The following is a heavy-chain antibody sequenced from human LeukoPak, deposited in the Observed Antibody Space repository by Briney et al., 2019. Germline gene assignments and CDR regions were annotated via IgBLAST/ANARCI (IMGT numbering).Heavy chain of an antibody. Sequence: GGSLRLSCAASGLAFSAYKMHWVRQAPRKGLVWVSRISTDGYTTDYADFVQGRFTASRDNTKNTWSPEMNSLRAEDTAVYYCVVGGSPGYWGQGTLVTVSS. J-gene: IGHJ4*02. CDR3: VVGGSPGY. CDR2: ISTDGYTT. CDR1: GLAFSAYK. V-gene: IGHV3-74*01. D-gene: IGHD2-15*01.